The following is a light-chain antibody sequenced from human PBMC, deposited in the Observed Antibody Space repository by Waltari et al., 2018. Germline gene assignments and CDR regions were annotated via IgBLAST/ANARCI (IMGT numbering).Light chain of an antibody. V-gene: IGLV1-40*01. CDR1: SSNIGAGYD. CDR3: QSYDSSLSWLRVV. Sequence: QSVLTQPPSVSGAPGQRVTISCTGSSSNIGAGYDVNWYQQLPGTAPKLLIYGNSNRPSGVPDRFSGSKSGTSASLAITGLQAEDEADYYCQSYDSSLSWLRVVFGGGTKLTVL. CDR2: GNS. J-gene: IGLJ2*01.